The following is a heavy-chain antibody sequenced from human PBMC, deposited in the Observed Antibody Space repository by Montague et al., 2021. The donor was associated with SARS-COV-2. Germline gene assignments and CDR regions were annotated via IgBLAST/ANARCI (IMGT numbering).Heavy chain of an antibody. J-gene: IGHJ4*02. CDR2: ILPSGST. CDR3: ASLTWMKLWLSGYYFDS. CDR1: GASISTGTYY. D-gene: IGHD5-18*01. Sequence: SETLSLTCTVSGASISTGTYYWGWIRQPPGKRLEWIENILPSGSTYNKPSHKSRVTMFVDTSKNHFSLMLISVTAADTAIYYCASLTWMKLWLSGYYFDSWGQGTLVTVSS. V-gene: IGHV4-39*02.